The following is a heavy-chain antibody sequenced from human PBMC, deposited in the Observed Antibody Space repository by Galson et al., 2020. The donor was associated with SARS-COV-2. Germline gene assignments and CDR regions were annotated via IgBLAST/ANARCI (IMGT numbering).Heavy chain of an antibody. J-gene: IGHJ4*02. CDR1: GYTFTGYY. V-gene: IGHV1-2*02. CDR2: INPSSGGT. CDR3: AREMRDFYDSSGYPDY. Sequence: ASVTVSCKASGYTFTGYYIHWVRQAPGQGLEWMGWINPSSGGTNSAQKFQGRVTMTRDTSISTAYMELSRLRSDDTAVYYCAREMRDFYDSSGYPDYWGQGTLVTVSS. D-gene: IGHD3-22*01.